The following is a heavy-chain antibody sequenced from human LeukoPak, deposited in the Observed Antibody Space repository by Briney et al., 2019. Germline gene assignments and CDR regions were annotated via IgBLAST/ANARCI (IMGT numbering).Heavy chain of an antibody. CDR3: ARSGDYDFWSGYSHYYFDY. V-gene: IGHV1-69*04. J-gene: IGHJ4*02. CDR1: GYTFTSYD. D-gene: IGHD3-3*01. Sequence: ASVKDSCKASGYTFTSYDINWVRQAPGQGLEWMGRIIPILGIANYAQKFQGRVTITADKSTSTAYMELSSLRSEDTAVYYCARSGDYDFWSGYSHYYFDYWGQGTLVTVSS. CDR2: IIPILGIA.